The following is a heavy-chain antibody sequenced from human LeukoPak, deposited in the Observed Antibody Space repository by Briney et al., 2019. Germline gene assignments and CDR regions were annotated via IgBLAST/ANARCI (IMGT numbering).Heavy chain of an antibody. Sequence: AASVKVSCKASGYTFTSYGISWVRQATGQGLEWMGWMNPNSGNTGYAQKFQGRVTMTRNTSISTAYMELSSLRSEDTAVYYCARPQEVSYYDSSGYYSYWGQGTLVTVSS. CDR2: MNPNSGNT. D-gene: IGHD3-22*01. V-gene: IGHV1-8*02. CDR3: ARPQEVSYYDSSGYYSY. J-gene: IGHJ4*02. CDR1: GYTFTSYG.